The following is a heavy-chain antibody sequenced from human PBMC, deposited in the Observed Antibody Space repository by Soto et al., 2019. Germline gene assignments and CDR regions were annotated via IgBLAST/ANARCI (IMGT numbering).Heavy chain of an antibody. V-gene: IGHV4-59*01. CDR1: GGSISSYY. CDR2: IYYSGST. CDR3: AREGAKDPYYGMDV. J-gene: IGHJ6*02. Sequence: SETLSLTCTVSGGSISSYYWSWIRQPPGKGLEWIGYIYYSGSTNYNPSLKSRVTISVDTSKNQFSQKLSSVTAADTAVYYCAREGAKDPYYGMDVWGQGTTVTVSS.